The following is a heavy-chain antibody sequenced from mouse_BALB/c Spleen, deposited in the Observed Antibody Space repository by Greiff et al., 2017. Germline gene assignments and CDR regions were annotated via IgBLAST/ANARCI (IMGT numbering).Heavy chain of an antibody. D-gene: IGHD6-1*01. J-gene: IGHJ4*01. CDR2: IWAGGST. CDR1: GFSLTSYG. CDR3: ARVARDAMDY. Sequence: VQLQQSGPGLVAPSQSLSITCTVSGFSLTSYGVHWVRQPPGKGLEWLGVIWAGGSTNYNSALMSRLSISKDNSKSQVFLRMNSLQTDDTAMYYCARVARDAMDYWGQGTSVTVAS. V-gene: IGHV2-9*02.